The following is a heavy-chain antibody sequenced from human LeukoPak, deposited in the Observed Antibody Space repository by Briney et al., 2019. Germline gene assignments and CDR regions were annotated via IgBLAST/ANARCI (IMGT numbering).Heavy chain of an antibody. Sequence: GGSLRLSCAASGFTFRGYEMNWVRQAPGKGLEWISYISGSGSTIKYVDSVKGRFTISRDNAKNSLYLQMNSLRAEDTAVYYCARSTVTNYFDSWGQGTLVTVS. CDR2: ISGSGSTI. D-gene: IGHD4-17*01. CDR1: GFTFRGYE. J-gene: IGHJ4*02. CDR3: ARSTVTNYFDS. V-gene: IGHV3-48*03.